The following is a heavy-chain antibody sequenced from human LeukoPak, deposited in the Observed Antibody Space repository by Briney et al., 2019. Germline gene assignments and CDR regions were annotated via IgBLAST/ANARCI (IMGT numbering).Heavy chain of an antibody. CDR1: GYTFTSYG. CDR3: ARAITIFGVVIIPGYYYYYMDV. J-gene: IGHJ6*03. Sequence: GASVKVSCKASGYTFTSYGISWVRQAPGQGLEWMGWISAYNGNTNYAQKLQGRVTMTTDTSTSTAYMELRSLRSDDTAAYYCARAITIFGVVIIPGYYYYYMDVWGKGTTVTVSS. CDR2: ISAYNGNT. D-gene: IGHD3-3*01. V-gene: IGHV1-18*01.